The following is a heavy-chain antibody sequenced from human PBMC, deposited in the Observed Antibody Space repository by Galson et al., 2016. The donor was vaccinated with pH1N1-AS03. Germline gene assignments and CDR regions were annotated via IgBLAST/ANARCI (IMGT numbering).Heavy chain of an antibody. CDR2: VKGVFRTT. D-gene: IGHD3-16*02. V-gene: IGHV1-69*06. CDR3: AKTRGYHSRDAMDV. Sequence: SGLTFSSYAISWVRQAPGQGLEWMGGVKGVFRTTNYAQKFQGRITTIDYKSTTTAYMELSSLRSEDTAVYYCAKTRGYHSRDAMDVWGQGTTVTVSS. J-gene: IGHJ6*02. CDR1: GLTFSSYA.